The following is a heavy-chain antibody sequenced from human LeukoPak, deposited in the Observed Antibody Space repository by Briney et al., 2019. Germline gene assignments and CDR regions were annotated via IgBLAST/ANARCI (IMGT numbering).Heavy chain of an antibody. J-gene: IGHJ4*02. CDR1: GYSISTSYY. Sequence: SETLSLTCTVSGYSISTSYYWGWIRPPPGKGLEWIGSIYHSGNTYYNPSLKRRVTISVDTSKNQFSLKLNSVTAADTAVYYCARAGYGDSDFDYWGQGTLVTVSS. V-gene: IGHV4-38-2*02. CDR3: ARAGYGDSDFDY. D-gene: IGHD4-17*01. CDR2: IYHSGNT.